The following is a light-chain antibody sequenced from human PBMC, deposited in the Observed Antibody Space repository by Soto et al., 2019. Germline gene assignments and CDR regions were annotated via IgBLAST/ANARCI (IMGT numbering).Light chain of an antibody. V-gene: IGLV2-14*01. CDR2: EVS. Sequence: QSLLTQPASVSGSPGQSITISCTGTSSDVGGYNYVSWYQQHPGKAPKLMIYEVSNRPSRVSNRFSGSKSGNTASLTISGLQAEDEADYYCSSYTRSSTSNVCGTGTKVTVL. CDR1: SSDVGGYNY. CDR3: SSYTRSSTSNV. J-gene: IGLJ1*01.